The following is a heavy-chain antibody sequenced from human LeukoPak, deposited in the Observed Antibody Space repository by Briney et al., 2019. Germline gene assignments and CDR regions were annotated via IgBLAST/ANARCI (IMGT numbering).Heavy chain of an antibody. V-gene: IGHV3-20*04. CDR3: ARSEMTTVTTPSVY. CDR2: INWNGGST. J-gene: IGHJ4*02. CDR1: GFIFSSYG. Sequence: PGGSLRLSCAASGFIFSSYGMHWVRQAPGKGLEWVSGINWNGGSTGYADSVKGRFTISRDNAKNSLYLQMNSLRAEDTALYYCARSEMTTVTTPSVYWGQGTLVTVSS. D-gene: IGHD4-17*01.